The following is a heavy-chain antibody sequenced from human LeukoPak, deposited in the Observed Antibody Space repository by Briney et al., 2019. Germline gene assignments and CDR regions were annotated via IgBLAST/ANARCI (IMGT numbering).Heavy chain of an antibody. D-gene: IGHD3-22*01. V-gene: IGHV4-34*01. Sequence: SETLSLTCAVYGGSFSGYYWSWIRQPPGKGLEWIGEINHSGSTNYNPSLKSRVTISVDTSKNQFSLKLSSVTAADTAVYYCARDPSDYYGSSGYWPWGQGTLVTVSS. CDR1: GGSFSGYY. J-gene: IGHJ5*02. CDR2: INHSGST. CDR3: ARDPSDYYGSSGYWP.